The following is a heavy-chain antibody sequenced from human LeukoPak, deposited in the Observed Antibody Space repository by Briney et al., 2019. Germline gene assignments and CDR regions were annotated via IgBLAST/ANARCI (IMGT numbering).Heavy chain of an antibody. CDR1: GGSISSSNW. J-gene: IGHJ4*02. CDR2: IYYSGRT. Sequence: SGTLSLTCGVSGGSISSSNWWSWVRQPPGKGLEWIGEIYYSGRTNYNPSLKNRVTMSVDKSNNQFSLKLSSVTAADTAVYYCAKLPMVRGVVFYFDNWGQGTLVTVSS. V-gene: IGHV4-4*02. CDR3: AKLPMVRGVVFYFDN. D-gene: IGHD3-10*01.